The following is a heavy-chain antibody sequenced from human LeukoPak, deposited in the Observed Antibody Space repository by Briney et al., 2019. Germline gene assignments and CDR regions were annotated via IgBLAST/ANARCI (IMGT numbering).Heavy chain of an antibody. CDR1: GGTFSSYA. J-gene: IGHJ6*03. Sequence: ASVKVSCKASGGTFSSYAISWVRQAPGQGLEWMGGIIPIFGTANYAQKFQGRVTITADESTSTAYMVLSSLRSEDTAVYYCARSRYYYYYMDVWGKGTTVTVSS. V-gene: IGHV1-69*13. CDR2: IIPIFGTA. CDR3: ARSRYYYYYMDV.